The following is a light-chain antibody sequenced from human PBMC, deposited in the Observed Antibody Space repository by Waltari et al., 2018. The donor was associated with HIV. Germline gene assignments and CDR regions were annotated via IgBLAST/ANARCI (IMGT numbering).Light chain of an antibody. V-gene: IGLV1-51*01. CDR1: SSTTGHNY. J-gene: IGLJ1*01. Sequence: QSVLTHPPSVSAAPGQKVTIPCSGSSSTTGHNYVSWYQQLPGTAPKLLSYANNQRPSGIPGRFSGSKSDTSASQAITGLQAEDEADYYCQSHDTSLAGPCVVGTGTKVTV. CDR2: ANN. CDR3: QSHDTSLAGPCV.